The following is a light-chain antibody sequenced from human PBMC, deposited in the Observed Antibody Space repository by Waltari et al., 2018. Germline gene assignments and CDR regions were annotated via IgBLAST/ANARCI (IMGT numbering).Light chain of an antibody. CDR3: CSYAGRSTWV. CDR1: SSDVGRYNF. CDR2: EVN. V-gene: IGLV2-23*02. Sequence: QSALTQPASVSGSPGQSITISCPGTSSDVGRYNFVSWYQQHPGKAPQRIIYEVNKRPSGVSNRLSGSKSGNTASLTISGLQAEDESDYYCCSYAGRSTWVFGGGTKVTVL. J-gene: IGLJ3*02.